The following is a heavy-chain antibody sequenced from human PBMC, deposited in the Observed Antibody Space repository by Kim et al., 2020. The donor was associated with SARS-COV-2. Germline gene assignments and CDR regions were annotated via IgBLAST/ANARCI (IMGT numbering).Heavy chain of an antibody. CDR3: AKFGSGSYDNSDY. CDR1: GLIVSYNY. D-gene: IGHD1-26*01. CDR2: IYSSGNT. V-gene: IGHV3-66*01. Sequence: GGSLRLSCAASGLIVSYNYMNWVRQAPGKGLEWVSVIYSSGNTYYADSVKGRFTISRDISKNTLYLQMISLRAEDTAVYFCAKFGSGSYDNSDYWGQGTL. J-gene: IGHJ4*02.